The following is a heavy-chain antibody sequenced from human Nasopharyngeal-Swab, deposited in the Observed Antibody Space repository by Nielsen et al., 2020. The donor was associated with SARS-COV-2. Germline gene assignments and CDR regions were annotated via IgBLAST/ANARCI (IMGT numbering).Heavy chain of an antibody. Sequence: GGSLRLSCKGSGYSFTSYWLGWVRQLPGKGLEWMGIIYPGDSDTRYSQSFQGQVTISADKSISTAYLQWSSLKASDTAMYYCARHVVRGYDPNYYYYYMDVWGKGTTVTVSS. J-gene: IGHJ6*03. CDR1: GYSFTSYW. CDR2: IYPGDSDT. D-gene: IGHD5-12*01. CDR3: ARHVVRGYDPNYYYYYMDV. V-gene: IGHV5-51*01.